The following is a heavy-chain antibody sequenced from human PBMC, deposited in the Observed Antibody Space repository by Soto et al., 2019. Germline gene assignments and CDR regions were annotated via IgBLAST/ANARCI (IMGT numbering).Heavy chain of an antibody. CDR2: IYWDDDK. V-gene: IGHV2-5*02. CDR1: GFSLSTSGVG. J-gene: IGHJ4*02. D-gene: IGHD3-16*01. CDR3: VQGRGPFDF. Sequence: QITLKESGPTLVKPTQTLTLTCTFSGFSLSTSGVGVGWIRQPPGKALEWLALIYWDDDKRYSPSLKSRLTITKDPSKNPVVLTMTNMDPVDTATYYCVQGRGPFDFWGQGTLVTVSS.